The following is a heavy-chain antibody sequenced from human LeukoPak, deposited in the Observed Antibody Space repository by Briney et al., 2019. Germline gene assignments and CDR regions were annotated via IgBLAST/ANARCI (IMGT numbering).Heavy chain of an antibody. CDR3: ARAETTVTRPHWFDP. J-gene: IGHJ5*02. Sequence: PGGSLRLSCAASGFTFSDYYMNWIRQAPGKGLEWVSYISGSSSDIYYADSVKGRFTISRDNAKNSLYLQMNSLRAEDTAVYYCARAETTVTRPHWFDPWGQGTLVTVSS. CDR1: GFTFSDYY. D-gene: IGHD4-17*01. V-gene: IGHV3-11*04. CDR2: ISGSSSDI.